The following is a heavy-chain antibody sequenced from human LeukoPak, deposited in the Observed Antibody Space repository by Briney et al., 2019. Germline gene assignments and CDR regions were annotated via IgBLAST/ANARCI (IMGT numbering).Heavy chain of an antibody. Sequence: GGSLRLSCAASGFTFSSYSMNWVRQAPGKGLEWVSSISSSSSYIYYADSVKGRFTISRDNAKNSLYLQMNSLRAEDAAVYYCYGSGSYYNGGYYYYMDVWGKGTTVTVSS. D-gene: IGHD3-10*01. V-gene: IGHV3-21*01. CDR2: ISSSSSYI. CDR1: GFTFSSYS. CDR3: YGSGSYYNGGYYYYMDV. J-gene: IGHJ6*03.